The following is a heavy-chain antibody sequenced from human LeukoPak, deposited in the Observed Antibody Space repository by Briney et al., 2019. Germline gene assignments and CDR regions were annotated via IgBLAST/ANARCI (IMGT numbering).Heavy chain of an antibody. CDR3: TREPVGSTGLFDS. D-gene: IGHD1-26*01. CDR1: GFPLSASW. Sequence: PGGSLRLSCTASGFPLSASWMHWVRQAPGKGLVWVSRTSTDGNSAIYADSVKGRFIISRDNAKNTISLQMNSLRPEDTAIYYCTREPVGSTGLFDSWGQGTLVTVSS. CDR2: TSTDGNSA. J-gene: IGHJ4*02. V-gene: IGHV3-74*01.